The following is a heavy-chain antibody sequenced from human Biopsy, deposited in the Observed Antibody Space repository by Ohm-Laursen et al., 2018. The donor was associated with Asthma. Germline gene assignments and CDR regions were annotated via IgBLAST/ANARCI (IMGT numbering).Heavy chain of an antibody. D-gene: IGHD3-10*01. J-gene: IGHJ4*02. CDR1: GFSFSDYY. V-gene: IGHV3-11*06. Sequence: SLRLSCAASGFSFSDYYMTWMRQAPGKGLEWVASISSLSRYIYHATSLRGRFTISRDNAKRSLYLQMDSLRGDDTVVYYCSRDFTIGSGSPFHFWGRGTLVTVSS. CDR2: ISSLSRYI. CDR3: SRDFTIGSGSPFHF.